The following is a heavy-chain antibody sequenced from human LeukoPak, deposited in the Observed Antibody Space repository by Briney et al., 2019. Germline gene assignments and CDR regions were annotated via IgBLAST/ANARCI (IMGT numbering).Heavy chain of an antibody. Sequence: PGGSLRLSCAAPGFTVSSNYMSWVRQAPGKGLEWVSVIYSGGSTYYADSVKGRFTISRDNSKNTLYLQMNSLRAEDTAVYYCASGSGSYSSLDYWGQGTLVTVSS. CDR2: IYSGGST. CDR3: ASGSGSYSSLDY. J-gene: IGHJ4*02. CDR1: GFTVSSNY. D-gene: IGHD3-10*01. V-gene: IGHV3-66*01.